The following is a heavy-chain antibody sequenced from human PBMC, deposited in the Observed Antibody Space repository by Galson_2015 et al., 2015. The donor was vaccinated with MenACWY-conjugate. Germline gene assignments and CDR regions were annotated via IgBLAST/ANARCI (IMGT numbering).Heavy chain of an antibody. D-gene: IGHD6-13*01. V-gene: IGHV7-4-1*01. CDR1: GCTFNNYA. CDR3: ARDGSSPSDFDC. J-gene: IGHJ4*02. Sequence: SVKVSCKASGCTFNNYAISWVRQAPGQGLEWMGWINTNTANPTYAQGFTGRFVFTLDTSVSTAYLQIGSLKAEDTAVYYCARDGSSPSDFDCWGQGALVTVSS. CDR2: INTNTANP.